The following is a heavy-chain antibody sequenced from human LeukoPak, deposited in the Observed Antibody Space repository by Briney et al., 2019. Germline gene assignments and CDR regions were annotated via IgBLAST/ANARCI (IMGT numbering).Heavy chain of an antibody. CDR3: ARAAPWFDP. J-gene: IGHJ5*02. CDR2: IYYSGST. Sequence: KPSGTLSLTCTVSGGSISSYYWSWIRQPPGKGLEWIGYIYYSGSTNYNPSLKSRVTISVDTSKNQFSLKLSSVTAADTAVYYCARAAPWFDPWGQGTLVTVSS. CDR1: GGSISSYY. V-gene: IGHV4-59*01.